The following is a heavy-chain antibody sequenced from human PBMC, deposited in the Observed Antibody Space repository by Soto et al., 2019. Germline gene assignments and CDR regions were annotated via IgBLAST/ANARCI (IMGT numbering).Heavy chain of an antibody. D-gene: IGHD6-19*01. CDR1: GGSISSSSYY. CDR2: IYYSGST. J-gene: IGHJ5*02. Sequence: SETLSLTCTVSGGSISSSSYYWGWIRQPPGKGLEWIGSIYYSGSTYYNPSLKSRVTISVDTSKNQFSLKLSSVTAAETAVYYCARQDSSSSSGWTQVPYNWFDPWGQGTLVTVSS. V-gene: IGHV4-39*01. CDR3: ARQDSSSSSGWTQVPYNWFDP.